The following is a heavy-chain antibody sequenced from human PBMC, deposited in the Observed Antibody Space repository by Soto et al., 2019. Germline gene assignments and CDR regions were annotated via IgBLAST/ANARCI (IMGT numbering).Heavy chain of an antibody. Sequence: QEQLVESGGGVVQPGRSLRLSCAASGFTFSSYGMHWVRQAPGKGMEWVAVIWNDGSNKYYVESVKGRFTISRDNSKNSLYLQMNSLRAEDTAVYYCARSPSGWDDWCFDLWGRVTLVTISA. CDR1: GFTFSSYG. CDR2: IWNDGSNK. D-gene: IGHD6-19*01. V-gene: IGHV3-33*01. J-gene: IGHJ2*01. CDR3: ARSPSGWDDWCFDL.